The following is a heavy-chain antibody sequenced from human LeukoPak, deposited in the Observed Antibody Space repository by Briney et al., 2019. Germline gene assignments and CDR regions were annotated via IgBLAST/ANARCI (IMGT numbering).Heavy chain of an antibody. CDR1: GGSISSSNW. V-gene: IGHV4-4*02. D-gene: IGHD5-18*01. CDR2: IYHSGST. Sequence: SGTLSLTCAVSGGSISSSNWWSWVRQPPGKGLEWIGEIYHSGSTNYNPSLKSRVTISVDKSKNQFSLKLSSVTAADTAIYFCARGTAMEDFYYYMDVWGKGTTVTVSS. J-gene: IGHJ6*03. CDR3: ARGTAMEDFYYYMDV.